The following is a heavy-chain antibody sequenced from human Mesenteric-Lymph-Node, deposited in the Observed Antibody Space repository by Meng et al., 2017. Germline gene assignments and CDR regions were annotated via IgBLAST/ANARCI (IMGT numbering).Heavy chain of an antibody. Sequence: ASVKVSCKASGYTFTSYYMHWVRQAPGQGLEWMGIINPSGGSTSYAQKFQGRVTMTRDTSTSTVYMELRSLRSDDTAVYHCARDRDIVVVVAATPPGYWGQGTLVTVSS. V-gene: IGHV1-46*01. CDR3: ARDRDIVVVVAATPPGY. CDR2: INPSGGST. D-gene: IGHD2-15*01. J-gene: IGHJ4*02. CDR1: GYTFTSYY.